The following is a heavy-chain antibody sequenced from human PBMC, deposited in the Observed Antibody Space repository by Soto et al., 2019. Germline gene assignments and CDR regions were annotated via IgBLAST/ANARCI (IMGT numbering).Heavy chain of an antibody. CDR3: ARVITIIGVVDP. CDR1: GYTFTSYD. Sequence: QVPLVQSGAEVKKPGASVKVSCKASGYTFTSYDINWVRQATGQGLEWMGWMNPNSGNTGYAPKLQGRVTMTRNTSINTADIELSSLRSEDTAVYYCARVITIIGVVDPGGQGTLVTVSS. J-gene: IGHJ5*02. CDR2: MNPNSGNT. D-gene: IGHD3-3*01. V-gene: IGHV1-8*01.